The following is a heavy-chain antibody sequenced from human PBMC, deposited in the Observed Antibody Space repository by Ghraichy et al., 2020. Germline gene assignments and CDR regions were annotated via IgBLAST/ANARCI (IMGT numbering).Heavy chain of an antibody. Sequence: GGSLRLSCVASGFIFSPDTMSWVRQAPGKGMEWVSSITDGGGGTDYADSVKGRFTISRDNSKKTLYLQMNSLRAEDTAVYYCAKDDYGSGSYYTLSFDYWGQGTLVTVSS. V-gene: IGHV3-23*01. CDR3: AKDDYGSGSYYTLSFDY. D-gene: IGHD3-10*01. J-gene: IGHJ4*02. CDR1: GFIFSPDT. CDR2: ITDGGGGT.